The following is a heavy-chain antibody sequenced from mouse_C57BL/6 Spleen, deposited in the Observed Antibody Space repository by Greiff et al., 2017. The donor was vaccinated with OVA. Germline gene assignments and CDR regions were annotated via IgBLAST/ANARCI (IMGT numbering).Heavy chain of an antibody. CDR2: INPGSGGT. CDR3: ARTYFDD. V-gene: IGHV1-54*01. CDR1: GYAFTNYL. Sequence: QVQLQQSGAELVRPGTSVKVSCKASGYAFTNYLIEWVKQRPGQGLEWIGVINPGSGGTNYTEKFKGKATLTADKSSSTAYMQLSSLTSEDSAVYFCARTYFDDWGQGTTLTVSS. J-gene: IGHJ2*01.